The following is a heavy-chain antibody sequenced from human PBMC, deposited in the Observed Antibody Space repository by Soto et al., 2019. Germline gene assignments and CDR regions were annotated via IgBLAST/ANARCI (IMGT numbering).Heavy chain of an antibody. Sequence: ASVKVSCKVSGYTLSELSMHWVRQAPGKGLEWMGGFDPKDDETIYAQNFQGRVTMTEDTSTDTAYMELSSLRSEDTAVYYCATERKAYDVLTGYYRGGMGVWGQGTTVTVSS. CDR1: GYTLSELS. CDR3: ATERKAYDVLTGYYRGGMGV. D-gene: IGHD3-9*01. CDR2: FDPKDDET. J-gene: IGHJ6*02. V-gene: IGHV1-24*01.